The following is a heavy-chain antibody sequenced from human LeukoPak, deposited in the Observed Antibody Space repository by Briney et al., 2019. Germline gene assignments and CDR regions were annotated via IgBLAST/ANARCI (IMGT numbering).Heavy chain of an antibody. CDR1: GFTFSSYA. D-gene: IGHD5-12*01. V-gene: IGHV3-23*01. CDR2: ISGSGGST. J-gene: IGHJ4*02. Sequence: GGSLRLSCAASGFTFSSYAMSWVRQAPGKGLEWVSAISGSGGSTYYADSVKGRFTISRDNCKNTLYQQMNSLRAEDTAVYYCAKGYAYGGYFDYWGQGTLVTVSS. CDR3: AKGYAYGGYFDY.